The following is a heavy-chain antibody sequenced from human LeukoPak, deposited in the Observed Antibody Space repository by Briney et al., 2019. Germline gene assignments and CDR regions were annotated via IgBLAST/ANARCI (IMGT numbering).Heavy chain of an antibody. CDR2: IYYSGST. CDR3: AGLVGRYSSGLYYYYFDY. CDR1: GGSISSFY. V-gene: IGHV4-59*12. Sequence: SETLSLTCTVSGGSISSFYWSWIRQPPGKGLEWIGYIYYSGSTNYNPSLKSRVTISVDTSKNQFSLKLSSVTATDTAVYYCAGLVGRYSSGLYYYYFDYWGQGTLVTVSS. D-gene: IGHD3-22*01. J-gene: IGHJ4*02.